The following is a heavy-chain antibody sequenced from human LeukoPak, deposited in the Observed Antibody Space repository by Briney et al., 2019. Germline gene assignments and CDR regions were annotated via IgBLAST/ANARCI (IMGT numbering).Heavy chain of an antibody. Sequence: PGGSLRLSCAASGFTFSSYSMNWVRQAPGKGLEWVSYISTSSSTIYYADSVKGRFTISRDNAKNSLYLQMSGLRDDDTAVYFCARSRGVSDYWGQGTLVTVSS. CDR3: ARSRGVSDY. J-gene: IGHJ4*02. D-gene: IGHD3-10*01. CDR2: ISTSSSTI. V-gene: IGHV3-48*02. CDR1: GFTFSSYS.